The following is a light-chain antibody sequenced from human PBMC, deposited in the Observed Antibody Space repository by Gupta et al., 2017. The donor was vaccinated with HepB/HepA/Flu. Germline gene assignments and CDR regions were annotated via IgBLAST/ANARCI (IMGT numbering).Light chain of an antibody. CDR3: CSYAGGPNFVV. J-gene: IGLJ2*01. CDR1: SRDIGSYNL. V-gene: IGLV2-23*02. Sequence: QSALSQPASEAGSPGQSITISCTGTSRDIGSYNLVSWYQQHPGKAPQLIIYDVNKRPSGILPRCSACTSGSTASPTTPWLQAEDEATYYCCSYAGGPNFVVFGGGTKLTVL. CDR2: DVN.